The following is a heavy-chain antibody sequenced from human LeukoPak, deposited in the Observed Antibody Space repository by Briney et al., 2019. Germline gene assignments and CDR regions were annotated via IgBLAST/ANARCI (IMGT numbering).Heavy chain of an antibody. Sequence: PGGSLRLSCAASGFTFSSYGMHWVRQAPGKGLEWVAFIRYDGSNKYYADSVKGRFTISRDNSKNTLYLQMNSLRAEDTAVYYCAKEIRSYYYGSGSYLFDYWGQGTLVTVSS. D-gene: IGHD3-10*01. CDR3: AKEIRSYYYGSGSYLFDY. V-gene: IGHV3-30*02. CDR2: IRYDGSNK. J-gene: IGHJ4*02. CDR1: GFTFSSYG.